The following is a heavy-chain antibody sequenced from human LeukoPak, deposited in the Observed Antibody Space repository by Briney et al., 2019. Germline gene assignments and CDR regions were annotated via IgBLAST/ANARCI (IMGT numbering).Heavy chain of an antibody. V-gene: IGHV4-34*01. CDR2: INHSGST. CDR1: GGSFSGYY. CDR3: ARGRSLSGACYNYVWFDP. D-gene: IGHD5-24*01. Sequence: SETLSLTCAVYGGSFSGYYWSWPRQPPGKGLEWIGEINHSGSTNYNPSLKSRVTISVDTSKNQFSLKLSSVTAADTAVYYCARGRSLSGACYNYVWFDPWGQGTLVTVSS. J-gene: IGHJ5*02.